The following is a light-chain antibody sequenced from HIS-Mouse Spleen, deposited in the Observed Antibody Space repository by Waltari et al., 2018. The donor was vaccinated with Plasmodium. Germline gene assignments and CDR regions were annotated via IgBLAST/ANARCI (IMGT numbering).Light chain of an antibody. CDR3: QQYNNWSFT. CDR2: GAS. V-gene: IGKV3-15*01. J-gene: IGKJ3*01. Sequence: EIVMTQSPATLSVSPGERATLSCRASQSVSSNLAWYQQKPGQAPRLPIYGASTRATGIPARFSGSGSGTEFTLTISILQSEDFAVYYCQQYNNWSFTFGPGTKVDIK. CDR1: QSVSSN.